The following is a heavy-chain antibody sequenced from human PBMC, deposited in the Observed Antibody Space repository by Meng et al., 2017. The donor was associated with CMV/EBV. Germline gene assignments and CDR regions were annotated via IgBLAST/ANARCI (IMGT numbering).Heavy chain of an antibody. D-gene: IGHD3-10*01. CDR2: ISSSGITI. V-gene: IGHV3-11*04. Sequence: GESLKISCAASGFTFSDYYMSWIRQAPGKGLEWVSYISSSGITIYYADSVKGRFTISRDNAKNTLYLQMSSLRAEDTAVYYCAKDQGEVEYYYGSVEYTPDDYYFDYWGQGTLVTVSS. CDR3: AKDQGEVEYYYGSVEYTPDDYYFDY. CDR1: GFTFSDYY. J-gene: IGHJ4*02.